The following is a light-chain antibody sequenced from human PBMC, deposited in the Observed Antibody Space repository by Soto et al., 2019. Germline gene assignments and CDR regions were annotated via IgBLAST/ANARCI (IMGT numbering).Light chain of an antibody. CDR1: HSVSSSY. V-gene: IGKV3D-20*02. CDR3: QQRSNWIT. Sequence: IVLTQSPGTLSLSPGERATLSCRASHSVSSSYLAWYQQKPGQAPRLLIHGTSSRATGIPDRFSASGSGTDFTLTISRLEPEDFAVYYCQQRSNWITFGQGTRLEIK. CDR2: GTS. J-gene: IGKJ5*01.